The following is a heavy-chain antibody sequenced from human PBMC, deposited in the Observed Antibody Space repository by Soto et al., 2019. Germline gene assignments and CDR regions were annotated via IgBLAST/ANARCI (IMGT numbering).Heavy chain of an antibody. J-gene: IGHJ6*03. Sequence: QVQLQQWGAGLLKPSETLSLTCAVYGGSFSGYYWSWIRQPPGKGLEWIGEINHSGSTNYNPSLKSRVTISVDTSKNQFSPKLSSVTAADTAVYYCALGYCSSTSCRNSYSYYMDVWGKGTTVTVSS. CDR1: GGSFSGYY. CDR2: INHSGST. CDR3: ALGYCSSTSCRNSYSYYMDV. V-gene: IGHV4-34*01. D-gene: IGHD2-2*01.